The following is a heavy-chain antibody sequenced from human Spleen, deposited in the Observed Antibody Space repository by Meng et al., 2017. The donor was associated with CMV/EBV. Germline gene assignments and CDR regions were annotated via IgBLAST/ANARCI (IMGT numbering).Heavy chain of an antibody. CDR2: INSDGSST. V-gene: IGHV3-74*01. D-gene: IGHD3-22*01. J-gene: IGHJ4*02. CDR1: GFTFSSYW. Sequence: LSLTCAASGFTFSSYWMHWVRQAPGKGLVWVSRINSDGSSTSYADSVKGRFTISRDNAKNSLYLQMNSLRAEGTAIYYCAREDYDSSGYSDFWGQGTLVTVSS. CDR3: AREDYDSSGYSDF.